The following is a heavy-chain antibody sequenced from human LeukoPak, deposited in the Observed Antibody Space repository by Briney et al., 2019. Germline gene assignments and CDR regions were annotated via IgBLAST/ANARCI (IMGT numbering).Heavy chain of an antibody. CDR3: ANQEEDYGSRSYFPFDS. Sequence: GGSLRLSCAASGFTFSSYSMNWVRQAPGKGLEWVSYISSSSSTIYYADSVKGRFTISRDNAKNSLYLQMNSLRAEDTAVYYCANQEEDYGSRSYFPFDSWGQGTLVTVSS. CDR1: GFTFSSYS. V-gene: IGHV3-48*04. CDR2: ISSSSSTI. J-gene: IGHJ4*02. D-gene: IGHD3-10*01.